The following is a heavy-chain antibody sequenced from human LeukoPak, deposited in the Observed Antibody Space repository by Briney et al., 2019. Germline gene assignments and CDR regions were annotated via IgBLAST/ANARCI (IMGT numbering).Heavy chain of an antibody. CDR2: IRYDGSNK. Sequence: PGGSLRLSCAASGFTFSNYAMLWVRQAPGKGLEWVAFIRYDGSNKYYADSVKGRFTISRDNSKNTLYLQMNSLRAEDTAVYYCAKGSSNYYYYMDVWGKGTTVTVSS. J-gene: IGHJ6*03. D-gene: IGHD6-6*01. CDR3: AKGSSNYYYYMDV. V-gene: IGHV3-30*02. CDR1: GFTFSNYA.